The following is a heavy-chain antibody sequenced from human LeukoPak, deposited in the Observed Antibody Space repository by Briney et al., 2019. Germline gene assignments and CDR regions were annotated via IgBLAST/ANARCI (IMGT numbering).Heavy chain of an antibody. CDR2: VNHSGNT. D-gene: IGHD1-7*01. Sequence: PSETLSLTCAVYGGSFSGYYWSWFRQPPGKGLEWIGEVNHSGNTNYNPSLKSRVTISVDTSKNQFSLKLSSVTAADTAAYYCAREGTVSFFDYWGQGILVTVSS. V-gene: IGHV4-34*01. CDR3: AREGTVSFFDY. J-gene: IGHJ4*02. CDR1: GGSFSGYY.